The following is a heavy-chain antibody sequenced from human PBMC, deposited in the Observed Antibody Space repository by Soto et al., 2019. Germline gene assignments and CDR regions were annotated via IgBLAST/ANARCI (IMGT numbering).Heavy chain of an antibody. Sequence: GGSLRLSCAASGFSFGSYALSWVRQAPGKGLEWVSTISGGDGKTFYADSVKGRFSISRDTSQSTLYLQMDSLRADDTAMYYCARWSYLDYWGQGTRVTVSS. CDR3: ARWSYLDY. J-gene: IGHJ4*02. CDR1: GFSFGSYA. V-gene: IGHV3-23*01. D-gene: IGHD3-3*01. CDR2: ISGGDGKT.